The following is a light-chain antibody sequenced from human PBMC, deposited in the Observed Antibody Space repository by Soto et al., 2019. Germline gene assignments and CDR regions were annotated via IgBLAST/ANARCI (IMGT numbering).Light chain of an antibody. CDR1: NSDVGGYNY. Sequence: QSALTLPPSASGSPGQSVTIACTGTNSDVGGYNYVSWYQQHPGKAPKLMIYELSKRPSGVPDRFSGSKSGNTASLTVSGLQAEDEADYYCSSYAGSNNFVVFGGGTQLTVL. CDR2: ELS. J-gene: IGLJ2*01. CDR3: SSYAGSNNFVV. V-gene: IGLV2-8*01.